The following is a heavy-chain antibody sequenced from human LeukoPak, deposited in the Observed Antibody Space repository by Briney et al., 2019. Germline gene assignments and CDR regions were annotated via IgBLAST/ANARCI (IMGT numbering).Heavy chain of an antibody. Sequence: GGSLRLPCAASGFSFADATMPWVRHVPGKGLEWVSGINWNSGTMGYADSVKGRFTVSRDNAKNSLYLQMDSLKTEDTALYYCAKDPYMDVWGKGTTVTVSS. CDR1: GFSFADAT. CDR3: AKDPYMDV. CDR2: INWNSGTM. V-gene: IGHV3-9*01. J-gene: IGHJ6*03.